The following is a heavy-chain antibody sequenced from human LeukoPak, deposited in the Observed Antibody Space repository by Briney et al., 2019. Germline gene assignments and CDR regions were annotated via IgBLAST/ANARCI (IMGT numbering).Heavy chain of an antibody. V-gene: IGHV4-59*12. CDR2: IYYSGST. CDR3: ARAKGWGAFGP. J-gene: IGHJ5*02. CDR1: GGSISSYY. Sequence: SETLSLTCTVSGGSISSYYWSWIRQPPGKGLEWIGYIYYSGSTNYNPSLESGVTISVDKSKNQFSLKLSSVTAADTAVYYCARAKGWGAFGPWGRGTRVTASS. D-gene: IGHD3-10*01.